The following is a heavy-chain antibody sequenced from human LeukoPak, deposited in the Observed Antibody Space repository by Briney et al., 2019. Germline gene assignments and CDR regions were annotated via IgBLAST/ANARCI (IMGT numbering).Heavy chain of an antibody. J-gene: IGHJ5*02. CDR2: INPDNGDT. Sequence: GASVKLFCKASGSTFTGYYVHWVRQAPGQGLEWMGWINPDNGDTNYAQKFQGRVTMTTDTSISAAYLELSRLTSDDRAVYYCTTVSDFDESDDHWSQATLVTVYS. CDR3: TTVSDFDESDDH. D-gene: IGHD3/OR15-3a*01. CDR1: GSTFTGYY. V-gene: IGHV1-2*02.